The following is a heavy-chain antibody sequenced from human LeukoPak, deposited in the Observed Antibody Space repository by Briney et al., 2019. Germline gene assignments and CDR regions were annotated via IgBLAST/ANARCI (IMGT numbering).Heavy chain of an antibody. J-gene: IGHJ4*02. CDR3: AREWLDYYDSSGLFAY. CDR1: GGSISSYY. D-gene: IGHD3-22*01. CDR2: IYTSGST. Sequence: PSETLSLTCTVSGGSISSYYWRWIRQPAGKGLEWIGRIYTSGSTNYNPSLKSRVTMSVDTSKNQFSLKLSSVTAADTAVYYCAREWLDYYDSSGLFAYWGQGTLVTVSS. V-gene: IGHV4-4*07.